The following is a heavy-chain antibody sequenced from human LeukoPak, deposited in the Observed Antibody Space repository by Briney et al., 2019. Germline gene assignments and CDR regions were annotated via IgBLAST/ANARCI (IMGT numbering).Heavy chain of an antibody. D-gene: IGHD2-15*01. Sequence: KTGGSLRLSCAASGFTFSSYSMNWVRQAPGKGLEWVSCISKSSSYIDYAGSVKGRFTISRDNAKNSLYLQMNSLRAEETAVYYCASSYCSGGSCYAFDYWGQGTLVTVSS. J-gene: IGHJ4*02. CDR1: GFTFSSYS. V-gene: IGHV3-21*01. CDR2: ISKSSSYI. CDR3: ASSYCSGGSCYAFDY.